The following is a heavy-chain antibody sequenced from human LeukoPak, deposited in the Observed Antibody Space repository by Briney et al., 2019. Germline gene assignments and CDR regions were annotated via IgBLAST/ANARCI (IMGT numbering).Heavy chain of an antibody. CDR1: GFTFDDYA. V-gene: IGHV3-9*01. D-gene: IGHD3-22*01. CDR3: AKDPLGDSSGYYAGYFDY. CDR2: ISWNSGSI. J-gene: IGHJ4*02. Sequence: PGGSLRLSCAASGFTFDDYAMHWVRQAPGKGLEWVSGISWNSGSIGYADSVKGRFTISRDNAKNSLYLQMNSLRAEDTALYYCAKDPLGDSSGYYAGYFDYWGQGTLVTVSS.